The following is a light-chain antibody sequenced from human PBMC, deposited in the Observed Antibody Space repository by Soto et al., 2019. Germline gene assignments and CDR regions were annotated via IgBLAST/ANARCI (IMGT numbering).Light chain of an antibody. J-gene: IGLJ3*02. V-gene: IGLV1-40*01. CDR3: HSYDSSLSGTNYV. CDR2: GNG. Sequence: QSVLTQPPSVSGAPGQRVTISCTGSSSNIGAGYDLHWYQQLPGTAPKLLMYGNGNRPSGFPDRFSGSKSGASASLAITGLQAEDEADYYFHSYDSSLSGTNYVFGGGTKLTVL. CDR1: SSNIGAGYD.